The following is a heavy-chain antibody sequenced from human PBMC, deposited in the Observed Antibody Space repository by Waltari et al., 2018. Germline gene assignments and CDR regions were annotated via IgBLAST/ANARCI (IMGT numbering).Heavy chain of an antibody. CDR1: GFTFSSYS. D-gene: IGHD6-19*01. Sequence: EVQLVESGGGLVKPGGSLRLSCAASGFTFSSYSMNWVRQAPGKGLEWVSSISSSSSYIYYADSVKGRFTISRDNANNSLYLQMNSLRAEDTAVYYCARSQYSSGRYDAFDIWGQGTMVTVSS. CDR3: ARSQYSSGRYDAFDI. J-gene: IGHJ3*02. CDR2: ISSSSSYI. V-gene: IGHV3-21*01.